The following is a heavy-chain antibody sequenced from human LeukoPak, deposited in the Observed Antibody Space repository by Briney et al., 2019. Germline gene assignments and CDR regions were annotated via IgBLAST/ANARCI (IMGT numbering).Heavy chain of an antibody. J-gene: IGHJ6*03. V-gene: IGHV4-34*01. Sequence: SETLSLTCAVYGGSFSGYYWSWIRQSPGKGLEWIGEINHSGSTNHNPSLKSRVTISVDTSKNQFSLKLSSVTAADTAVYYCARGYSGYDRRGKNYYYYYMDVWGKGTTVTVSS. CDR2: INHSGST. CDR1: GGSFSGYY. CDR3: ARGYSGYDRRGKNYYYYYMDV. D-gene: IGHD5-12*01.